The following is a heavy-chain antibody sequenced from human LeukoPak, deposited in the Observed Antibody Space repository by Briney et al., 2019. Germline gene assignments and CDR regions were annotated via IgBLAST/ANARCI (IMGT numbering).Heavy chain of an antibody. Sequence: GGSLRLSCVASGFTFSSYVMNWVRQAPGKGLEWVSVIYSGGSTYYADSVKGRFTISRDNSKDTLYLQMNSLRAEDTAVYYCARDVRLSGSYFTDYWGQGTLVTVSS. CDR2: IYSGGST. J-gene: IGHJ4*02. V-gene: IGHV3-53*01. D-gene: IGHD3-10*01. CDR3: ARDVRLSGSYFTDY. CDR1: GFTFSSYV.